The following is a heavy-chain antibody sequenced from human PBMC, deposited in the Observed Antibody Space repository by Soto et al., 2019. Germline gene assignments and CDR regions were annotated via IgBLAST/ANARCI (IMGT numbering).Heavy chain of an antibody. V-gene: IGHV1-18*04. CDR3: AYVGGYSTADYSFDI. J-gene: IGHJ4*02. Sequence: ASVKVSCKFSGSTFTSNGIGWVRQAPGQGLEWMGWISTYNENMDSAPQLQGRLTMTTDTSTTTAYMELTNLKFDDTALYYCAYVGGYSTADYSFDIWGQGNKGTVS. CDR2: ISTYNENM. D-gene: IGHD5-18*01. CDR1: GSTFTSNG.